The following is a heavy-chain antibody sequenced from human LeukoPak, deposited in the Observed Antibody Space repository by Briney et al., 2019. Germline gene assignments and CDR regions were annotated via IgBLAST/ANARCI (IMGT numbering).Heavy chain of an antibody. V-gene: IGHV3-48*01. J-gene: IGHJ4*02. CDR2: ISGSGKTI. CDR1: GFTFSSYS. D-gene: IGHD6-19*01. CDR3: AKMPVSYSSGWSTFDY. Sequence: GGSLRLSCAGSGFTFSSYSMSWVRHAPGKGLEWVSYISGSGKTIYYADSVKGRFTISRDNSKNTLYLQMNSLRAEDTAIYYCAKMPVSYSSGWSTFDYWGQGTLVTVSS.